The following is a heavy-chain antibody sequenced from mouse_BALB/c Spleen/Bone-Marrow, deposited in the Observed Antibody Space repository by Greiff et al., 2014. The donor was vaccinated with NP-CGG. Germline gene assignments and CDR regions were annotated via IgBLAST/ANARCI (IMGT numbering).Heavy chain of an antibody. J-gene: IGHJ4*01. CDR2: IWAGGST. V-gene: IGHV2-9*02. D-gene: IGHD1-2*01. CDR1: GFSLTSYG. CDR3: ARITTATGAMDY. Sequence: VKVVESGPGLVASSQSLSITCTVSGFSLTSYGVHWVRQPPGKGLEWLGVIWAGGSTNCNSALMSRLSISKDNSKSQVFLKMNSLQTDDTAIYYCARITTATGAMDYWGQGTSLTVSS.